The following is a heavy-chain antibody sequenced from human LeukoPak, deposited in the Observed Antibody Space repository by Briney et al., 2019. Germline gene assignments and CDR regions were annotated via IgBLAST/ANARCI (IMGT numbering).Heavy chain of an antibody. CDR1: GGSISSYY. Sequence: SDTLSLTCTVSGGSISSYYWSWIRQPPGKGLEWIGYIYYSGSTNYNPPLKSRVTISVDTSKNQYSLKLRSVTAADTAVYYCARDHDYGDYGYWGQGPLVTVSS. CDR3: ARDHDYGDYGY. V-gene: IGHV4-59*01. D-gene: IGHD4-17*01. J-gene: IGHJ4*02. CDR2: IYYSGST.